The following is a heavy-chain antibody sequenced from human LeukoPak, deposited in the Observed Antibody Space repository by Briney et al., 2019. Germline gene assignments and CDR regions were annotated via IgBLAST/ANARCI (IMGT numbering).Heavy chain of an antibody. V-gene: IGHV3-23*01. D-gene: IGHD6-13*01. CDR1: GFTVSSYG. J-gene: IGHJ3*01. CDR3: AKARIAAAGTRAFDV. CDR2: FSATDGSA. Sequence: GGSLRLSCAASGFTVSSYGMTWVRQAPGKGLEWVSAFSATDGSAQYAESVRGRFTISRDNSKNSLYLQMNSLRDEDTAVYFCAKARIAAAGTRAFDVWGQGTMVTVSS.